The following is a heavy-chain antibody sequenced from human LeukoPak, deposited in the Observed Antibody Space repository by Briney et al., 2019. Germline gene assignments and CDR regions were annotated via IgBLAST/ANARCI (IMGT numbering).Heavy chain of an antibody. J-gene: IGHJ4*02. D-gene: IGHD2-8*01. CDR2: ISDSGGTT. CDR1: GFTFSSYA. Sequence: GWSLTLSCAASGFTFSSYAMSWVRQSPGKGLECVSAISDSGGTTYYADSAKGRFTISIDNSKNTLYLQMNSLRAEDTAVYYCAKDWMVYEIWGQGTLVTVSS. CDR3: AKDWMVYEI. V-gene: IGHV3-23*01.